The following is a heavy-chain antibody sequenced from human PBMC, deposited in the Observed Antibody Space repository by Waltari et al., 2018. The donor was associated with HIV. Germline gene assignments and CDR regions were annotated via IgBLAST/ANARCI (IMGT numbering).Heavy chain of an antibody. CDR2: MSGMDGNT. D-gene: IGHD6-13*01. CDR3: AILIAAAGDFDY. J-gene: IGHJ4*02. V-gene: IGHV3-23*04. Sequence: EVQLVESGGGLVQPGGSLRLSCAASGFALRSYVMSGVRQAPGKGLEWVSPMSGMDGNTSYPDSVQGRFTISRDNSKNTLFLQLNSLRAEDTAVYYCAILIAAAGDFDYWGQGTLVTVSS. CDR1: GFALRSYV.